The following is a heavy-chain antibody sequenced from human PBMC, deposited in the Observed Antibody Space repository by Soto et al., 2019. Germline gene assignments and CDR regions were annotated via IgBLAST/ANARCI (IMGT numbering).Heavy chain of an antibody. CDR1: GGTFSGYA. V-gene: IGHV1-69*01. D-gene: IGHD3-16*01. CDR3: ARESGERGIG. Sequence: QVQLVQSGAEVKKPGSSVKVSCKASGGTFSGYAISWVRQAPGQGLEWMGGINPIFGTANYAQKCQGRVTLTADESTSTAYMELSSLRSEDKAVYYCARESGERGIGWGQGTLVTVSS. CDR2: INPIFGTA. J-gene: IGHJ4*02.